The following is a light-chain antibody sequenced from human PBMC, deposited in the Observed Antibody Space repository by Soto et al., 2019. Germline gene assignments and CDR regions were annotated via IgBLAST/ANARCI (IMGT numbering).Light chain of an antibody. CDR3: PRYNTYRT. J-gene: IGKJ1*01. V-gene: IGKV1-5*03. Sequence: IQMTQSPSTLSDPCGDSVTITFRASQGISSALAWYQQKPGKAPKLLIYKSSTLESGVPSRFSGRGSGTDFTLTFRSLQRADVATYYCPRYNTYRTFGLGTKVDIK. CDR2: KSS. CDR1: QGISSA.